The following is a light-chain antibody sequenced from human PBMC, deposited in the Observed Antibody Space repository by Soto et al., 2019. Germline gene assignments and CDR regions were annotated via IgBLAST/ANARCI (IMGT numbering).Light chain of an antibody. CDR2: DAS. V-gene: IGKV3-15*01. Sequence: EIVMAQSPATLSASPGEGDTLSCKAGQNVYSNLAWYQQRPGQPPRLLIYDASTRATGISARFSGSGYGTEFTLTISSLQSEDFAVYFCQQCRNWPLTFGGGTKVDIK. CDR1: QNVYSN. J-gene: IGKJ4*01. CDR3: QQCRNWPLT.